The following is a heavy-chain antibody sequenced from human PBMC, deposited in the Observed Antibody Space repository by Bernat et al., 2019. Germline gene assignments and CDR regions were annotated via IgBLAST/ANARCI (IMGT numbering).Heavy chain of an antibody. V-gene: IGHV3-74*01. CDR1: GFTFSTYW. CDR3: ARASLWDYYYCMDV. Sequence: VQLVESGGGLVQPGGSLRLSCAASGFTFSTYWMHWVRQAPGKGLVWVSGISRDGSVSSHAASVKGRFTISRDNAKNTLYLQMNSLRAEDTAVYFCARASLWDYYYCMDVWGKGTTVSVSS. CDR2: ISRDGSVS. D-gene: IGHD1-26*01. J-gene: IGHJ6*03.